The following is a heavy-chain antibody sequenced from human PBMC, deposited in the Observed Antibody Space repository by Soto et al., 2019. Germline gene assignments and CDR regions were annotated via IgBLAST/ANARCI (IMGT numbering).Heavy chain of an antibody. D-gene: IGHD6-13*01. V-gene: IGHV3-11*05. Sequence: QVQLVESGGGLVKPGGSLRLSCAASGFTFSDYYMSWIRQAPGKGLEWVSYISSSSSYSNSNSYTNYAGSVKGRFTISRDSAKNSLYLQMNSLRAEDTAVYYCARGPAVTRAAAGWRVYGMDVWGQGTTVTVSS. J-gene: IGHJ6*02. CDR1: GFTFSDYY. CDR3: ARGPAVTRAAAGWRVYGMDV. CDR2: ISSSSSYSNSNSYT.